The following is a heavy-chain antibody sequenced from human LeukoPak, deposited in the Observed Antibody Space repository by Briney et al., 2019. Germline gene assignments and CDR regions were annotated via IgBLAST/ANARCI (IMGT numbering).Heavy chain of an antibody. Sequence: GGSLRLSCAASGFTFSSYGMHWVRQAPGKGLEWVAVISYDGSNKYYADSVKGRFTISRDNSKNTLYLQMNSLRAEDTAVYYCAKDLRNTAMPTGDWGQGTLVTVSS. CDR1: GFTFSSYG. CDR2: ISYDGSNK. V-gene: IGHV3-30*18. D-gene: IGHD5-18*01. CDR3: AKDLRNTAMPTGD. J-gene: IGHJ4*02.